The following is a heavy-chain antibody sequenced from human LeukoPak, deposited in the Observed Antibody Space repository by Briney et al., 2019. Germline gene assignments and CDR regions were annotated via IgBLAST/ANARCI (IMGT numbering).Heavy chain of an antibody. J-gene: IGHJ4*02. CDR3: AADRYYYDSSGYPCFDY. Sequence: SVKVSCKASGFTFTSSAMQWVRQARGQRLEWIGWIVVGSGNTNYAQKFQERVTITRDMSTSTAYMQLSSLRSEDTAVYYCAADRYYYDSSGYPCFDYWGQGTLVTVSS. V-gene: IGHV1-58*02. D-gene: IGHD3-22*01. CDR1: GFTFTSSA. CDR2: IVVGSGNT.